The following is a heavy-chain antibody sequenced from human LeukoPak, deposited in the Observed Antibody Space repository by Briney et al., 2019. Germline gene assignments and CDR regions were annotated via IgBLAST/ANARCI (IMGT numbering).Heavy chain of an antibody. CDR1: GYTFTSYD. CDR2: MNPYNGNT. D-gene: IGHD1-14*01. CDR3: ARAAVNLHPNQSYYMDV. J-gene: IGHJ6*03. V-gene: IGHV1-8*01. Sequence: ASVKVSCKASGYTFTSYDINWVRQVTGQGLAWMGWMNPYNGNTGYAQKFESRVIMTRDTFISTAYLELSSLTSEDTAVYYCARAAVNLHPNQSYYMDVWGKGTTVTVPS.